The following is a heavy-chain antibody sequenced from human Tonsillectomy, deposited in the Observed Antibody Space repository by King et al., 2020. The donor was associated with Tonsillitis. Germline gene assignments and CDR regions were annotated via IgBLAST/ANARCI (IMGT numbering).Heavy chain of an antibody. CDR2: IWYDGGNK. CDR1: GFTFSSYG. D-gene: IGHD1-26*01. J-gene: IGHJ1*01. CDR3: ARASSYGSYSYFQH. V-gene: IGHV3-33*01. Sequence: QLVQSGGGVVQPGRSLRLSCAASGFTFSSYGMHWVRQAPGKGLEWVAVIWYDGGNKYYADSVKGRFTISRDNSKNTLYLQMNSLRAEDTAVYYCARASSYGSYSYFQHWGQGTLVTVSS.